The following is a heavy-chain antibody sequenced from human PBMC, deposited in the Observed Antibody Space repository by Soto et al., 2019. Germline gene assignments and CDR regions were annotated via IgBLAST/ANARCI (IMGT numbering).Heavy chain of an antibody. CDR2: IYYSGST. D-gene: IGHD6-19*01. V-gene: IGHV4-39*01. CDR3: TRHARGIAVAGAD. CDR1: GGSFSSGTYY. Sequence: SETLSLTCTVSGGSFSSGTYYWGWIRQPPGKGLEWIGSIYYSGSTYYNSSLRSRVIISVDTSKNQFSLKLSSVTAADTAVYYCTRHARGIAVAGADWGQGTLVTVPQ. J-gene: IGHJ4*02.